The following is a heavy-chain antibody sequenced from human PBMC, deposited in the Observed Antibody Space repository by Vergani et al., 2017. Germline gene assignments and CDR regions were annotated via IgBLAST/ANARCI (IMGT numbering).Heavy chain of an antibody. Sequence: EVQLLESGGNLIQPGGSLRLSCGASGFTFSSYAMTWVRLAPGKGLQWVSAISGSGGNTFYTDSVKGRFTISRDNSKDTLYLQMNSLRVEYTGIYYWAKAQDPNCKGGNCYSYYYGLDLWGQGTTVTVSS. CDR3: AKAQDPNCKGGNCYSYYYGLDL. J-gene: IGHJ6*02. D-gene: IGHD2-21*01. CDR1: GFTFSSYA. V-gene: IGHV3-23*01. CDR2: ISGSGGNT.